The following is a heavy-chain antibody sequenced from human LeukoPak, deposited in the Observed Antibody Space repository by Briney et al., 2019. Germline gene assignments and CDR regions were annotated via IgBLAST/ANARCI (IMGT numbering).Heavy chain of an antibody. CDR1: GYTFTSYD. CDR3: ARGWSVAGSDYYYYMDV. D-gene: IGHD6-19*01. Sequence: ASVKVSCKASGYTFTSYDINWVRQATGQGLEWIGWMNPNSGNTGYAQKFQGRVTMTRNTSISTAYMELGSLRSEDTAVYYCARGWSVAGSDYYYYMDVWGKGTTVTVSS. J-gene: IGHJ6*03. CDR2: MNPNSGNT. V-gene: IGHV1-8*01.